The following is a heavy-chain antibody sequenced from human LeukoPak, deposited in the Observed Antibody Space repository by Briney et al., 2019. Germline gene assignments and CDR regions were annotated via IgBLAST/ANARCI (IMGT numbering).Heavy chain of an antibody. Sequence: SETLSLTCAVYGDSFSGYYWTWIRQPPGKGLEWIGYIYYSGSTNYNPSLKSRVTISVDTSKNQFSLKLSSVTAADTAVYYCASRVTSRRPFDYWGQGTLVTVSS. V-gene: IGHV4-59*01. CDR2: IYYSGST. CDR3: ASRVTSRRPFDY. CDR1: GDSFSGYY. D-gene: IGHD4-23*01. J-gene: IGHJ4*02.